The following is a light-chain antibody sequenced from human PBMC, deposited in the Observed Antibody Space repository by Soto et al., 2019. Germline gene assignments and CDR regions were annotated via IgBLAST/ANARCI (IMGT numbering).Light chain of an antibody. CDR3: QQSCSTPPIT. J-gene: IGKJ5*01. CDR1: QSISNY. V-gene: IGKV1-39*01. CDR2: AAS. Sequence: IQMTQSPSSLSASVGDRVTITCRASQSISNYLNWYQQKPGKAPKLLIYAASSLQSGVPSRFSGSGSGTDFTLTISSLQPEDFATYYCQQSCSTPPITFGQGTRLENK.